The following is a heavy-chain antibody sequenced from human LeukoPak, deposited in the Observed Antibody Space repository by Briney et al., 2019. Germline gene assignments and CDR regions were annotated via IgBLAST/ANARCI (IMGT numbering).Heavy chain of an antibody. V-gene: IGHV1-2*02. D-gene: IGHD3-3*01. CDR2: INPNSGGT. J-gene: IGHJ4*02. CDR3: AREYDFWSGDHDY. CDR1: GYTFTNYY. Sequence: GASVKVSCKASGYTFTNYYIHWVRQAPGQGLEWMGWINPNSGGTNYAQKFQGRVTMTRDTSISTAYMELSRLRSDDTAVYYCAREYDFWSGDHDYWGQGTLVTVSS.